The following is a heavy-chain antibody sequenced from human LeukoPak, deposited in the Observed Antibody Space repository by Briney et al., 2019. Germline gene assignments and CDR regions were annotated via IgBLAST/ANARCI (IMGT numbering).Heavy chain of an antibody. CDR2: INHSGST. J-gene: IGHJ4*02. CDR3: ARGAVNITIFGVVIIPEYYFDY. CDR1: GGSFSGYY. V-gene: IGHV4-34*01. D-gene: IGHD3-3*01. Sequence: LETLSLTCAVYGGSFSGYYWSWIRQPPGKGLEWIGEINHSGSTNYNPSLKSRVTISVDTSKNQFSLKLSSVTAADTAVYYCARGAVNITIFGVVIIPEYYFDYWGQGTLVTVSS.